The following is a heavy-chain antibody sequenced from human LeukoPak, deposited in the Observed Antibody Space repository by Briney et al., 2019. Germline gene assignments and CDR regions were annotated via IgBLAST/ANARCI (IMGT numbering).Heavy chain of an antibody. CDR1: GFPFSDYY. CDR3: ARDPHYYDADY. D-gene: IGHD3-22*01. V-gene: IGHV3-11*01. J-gene: IGHJ4*02. CDR2: ISSSGSTI. Sequence: GGSLRLSCAASGFPFSDYYMSWIRQAPGKGLEWVSYISSSGSTIYYADSVKGRFTISRDNAKNSLYLQMNSLRAEDTAVYYCARDPHYYDADYWGQGTLVTVSS.